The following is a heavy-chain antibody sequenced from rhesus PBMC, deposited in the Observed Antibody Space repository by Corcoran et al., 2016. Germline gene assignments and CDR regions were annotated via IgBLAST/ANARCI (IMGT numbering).Heavy chain of an antibody. CDR1: GGSVSSGHW. Sequence: QVQLQESGPGLVKPSETLSLTCAVSGGSVSSGHWWNWIRQPPGKGLEWIGYISGSSDATYYNPSLKSRVTFSRDTSKNHFSLRLNSVTAADTAVYYCARGSTVDYWGPGVLVTVSS. CDR2: ISGSSDAT. V-gene: IGHV4-65*01. J-gene: IGHJ4*01. CDR3: ARGSTVDY.